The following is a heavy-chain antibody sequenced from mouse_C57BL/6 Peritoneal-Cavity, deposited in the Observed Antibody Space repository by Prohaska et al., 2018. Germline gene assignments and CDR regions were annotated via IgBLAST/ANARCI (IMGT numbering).Heavy chain of an antibody. CDR3: ASSNSYAMDY. J-gene: IGHJ4*01. CDR1: GIDFSRYW. CDR2: INPDSSTI. D-gene: IGHD2-5*01. Sequence: EVKLLQSGGGLVQPGGSLKLSCAASGIDFSRYWMSWVRRAPGKGLEWIGEINPDSSTINYAPYLKDKFSISRDNAKNTLYLQMSKVRSEDTALYYCASSNSYAMDYWGQGTSVTVSS. V-gene: IGHV4-1*01.